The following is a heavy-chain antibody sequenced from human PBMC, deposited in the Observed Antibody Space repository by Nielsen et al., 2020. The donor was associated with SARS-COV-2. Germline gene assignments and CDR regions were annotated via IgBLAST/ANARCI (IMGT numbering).Heavy chain of an antibody. CDR3: AKGNDYYYGMDV. V-gene: IGHV3-9*01. J-gene: IGHJ6*02. CDR1: GFTFDDYA. CDR2: ISWNSGSI. Sequence: SLKISCAASGFTFDDYAMHWVRQAPGKGLEWVSGISWNSGSIGYADSVKGRFTISRDNAKNSLYLQMNSLRAEDTALYYCAKGNDYYYGMDVWGQGTTVTVSS.